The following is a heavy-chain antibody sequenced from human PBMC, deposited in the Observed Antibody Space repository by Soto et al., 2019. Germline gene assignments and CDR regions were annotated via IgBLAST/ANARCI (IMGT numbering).Heavy chain of an antibody. CDR2: ISSSGSTI. CDR1: GFTFSDYY. CDR3: ARFHDFWSGYYSLDY. J-gene: IGHJ4*02. V-gene: IGHV3-11*01. D-gene: IGHD3-3*01. Sequence: PGGSLRLSCAVSGFTFSDYYMSWIRQAPGKGLEWVSYISSSGSTIYYADSVKGRFTISRDNAKNSLYLQMNSLRAEDTAVYYCARFHDFWSGYYSLDYWGQGTLVTVSS.